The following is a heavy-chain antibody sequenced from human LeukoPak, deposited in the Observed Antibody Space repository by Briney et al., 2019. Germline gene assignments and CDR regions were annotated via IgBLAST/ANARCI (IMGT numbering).Heavy chain of an antibody. D-gene: IGHD3/OR15-3a*01. CDR2: IDPDSGVT. J-gene: IGHJ4*02. CDR3: ARDQARTTTWYLYMNY. Sequence: ASVKVSCKASGYTFTDYYIHWVRQAPGQGLEWMGRIDPDSGVTNSAQNFQGRVIMTRDTSITTAYMELSGLRSDDTAVYYCARDQARTTTWYLYMNYWGQGTLVTVSS. CDR1: GYTFTDYY. V-gene: IGHV1-2*06.